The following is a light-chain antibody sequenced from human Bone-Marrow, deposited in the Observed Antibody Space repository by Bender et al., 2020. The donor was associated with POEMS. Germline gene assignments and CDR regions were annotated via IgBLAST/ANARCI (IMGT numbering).Light chain of an antibody. J-gene: IGLJ2*01. Sequence: QSVLPQPPSVSGAPGQRVTISCTGSSSNIGADYVVHWYQQLPKTAPKLLIYGDSNRPSGVPDRFSGSKSGTSASLAITGLQAEDEADYYCQSYDSSLSGMLFGGGTKLTVL. CDR3: QSYDSSLSGML. CDR1: SSNIGADYV. V-gene: IGLV1-40*01. CDR2: GDS.